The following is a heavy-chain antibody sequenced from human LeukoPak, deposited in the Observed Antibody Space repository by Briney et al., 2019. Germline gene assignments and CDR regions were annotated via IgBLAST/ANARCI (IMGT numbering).Heavy chain of an antibody. J-gene: IGHJ4*02. Sequence: PGRSLRLSCAASGFTFSSYGMHWVRQAPGKGLEWVAVISYDGSNKCYADSVKGRFTISRDNSKNTLYLQMNSLRAEDTAVYYCAKAPTPIAAATVDYWGQGTLVTVSS. CDR3: AKAPTPIAAATVDY. CDR1: GFTFSSYG. D-gene: IGHD6-13*01. V-gene: IGHV3-30*18. CDR2: ISYDGSNK.